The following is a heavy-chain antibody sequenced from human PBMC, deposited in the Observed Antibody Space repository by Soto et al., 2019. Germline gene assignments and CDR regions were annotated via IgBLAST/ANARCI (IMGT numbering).Heavy chain of an antibody. CDR3: ARNHIAASGTSAYDI. J-gene: IGHJ3*02. CDR2: ISPSSSYT. Sequence: WGSLRLSCAASGFTFIDYYIILIRQSPLKGLEWVSYISPSSSYTNYAVSVKGRFTISRDNAKNSVYLQMNSLRAEDTAVYYCARNHIAASGTSAYDIWGQGTMVTVSS. D-gene: IGHD6-13*01. CDR1: GFTFIDYY. V-gene: IGHV3-11*06.